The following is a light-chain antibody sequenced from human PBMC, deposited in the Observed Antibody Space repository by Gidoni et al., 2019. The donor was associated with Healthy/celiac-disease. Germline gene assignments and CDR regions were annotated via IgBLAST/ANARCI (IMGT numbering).Light chain of an antibody. CDR1: QSVSSY. J-gene: IGKJ2*01. CDR2: DAS. V-gene: IGKV3-11*01. CDR3: QQRSNWPPPYT. Sequence: DIVLTQSPATLSLSPGERATLSCRASQSVSSYLDWYQQKPGQAPRLLIFDASNRATGIPARFIGSGSGTDFTLTISSLEPEDFAVYYCQQRSNWPPPYTFGQGTKLEIK.